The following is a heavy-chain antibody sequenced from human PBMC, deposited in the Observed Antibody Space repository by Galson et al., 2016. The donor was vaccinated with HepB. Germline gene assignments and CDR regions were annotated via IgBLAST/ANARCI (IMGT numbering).Heavy chain of an antibody. CDR1: GFTFSNYA. Sequence: SLRLSCAVSGFTFSNYAMHWVRQAPGKGLEWVAVTDGTNKYYADSVKGRFTISRDDSKSTLYLQMNVVRAEDTAVYYCATTRLSDNWGQGTLVTVSS. CDR3: ATTRLSDN. CDR2: TDGTNK. J-gene: IGHJ4*02. V-gene: IGHV3-30-3*01. D-gene: IGHD3-16*01.